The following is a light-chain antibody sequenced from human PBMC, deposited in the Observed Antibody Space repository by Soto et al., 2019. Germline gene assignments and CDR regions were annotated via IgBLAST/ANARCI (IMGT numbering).Light chain of an antibody. J-gene: IGLJ1*01. Sequence: QSVLTQPASVSGSPGQSITISCTGTSSDVGGYNYVSWYQHHPGKAPKLMIFDVSNRPSGVSNRFSGSKSGNTASLTISGLQPEDEADYYCSSYTTSNTRQIVFGTGTMLTVL. CDR1: SSDVGGYNY. CDR3: SSYTTSNTRQIV. CDR2: DVS. V-gene: IGLV2-14*03.